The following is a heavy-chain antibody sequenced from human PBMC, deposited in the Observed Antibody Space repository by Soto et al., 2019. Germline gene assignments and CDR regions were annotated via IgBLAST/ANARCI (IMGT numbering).Heavy chain of an antibody. J-gene: IGHJ3*02. Sequence: SSETLSLTCTVSRGSVSSGSYSWSWMRQPPGKGREWIGYISNSGNTNYNPSLKTRFTIPVDTSKTQFSLQVSSVTAADSALYYCARSGPGDYEAVEIWGQGTMVTVSS. CDR1: RGSVSSGSYS. V-gene: IGHV4-61*01. CDR2: ISNSGNT. D-gene: IGHD4-17*01. CDR3: ARSGPGDYEAVEI.